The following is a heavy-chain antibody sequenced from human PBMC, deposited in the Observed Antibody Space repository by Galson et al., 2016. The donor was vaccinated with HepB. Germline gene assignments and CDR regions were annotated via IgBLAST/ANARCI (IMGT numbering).Heavy chain of an antibody. CDR1: GYRLSNFA. CDR2: INGGNGNT. CDR3: ARERAGTNYYHGIDV. V-gene: IGHV1-3*01. D-gene: IGHD1-1*01. Sequence: SVKVSCKASGYRLSNFAMHWVRQAPGQSLEWMGWINGGNGNTKYSQKFQARVTITRDTSANTAYMELSSLKYEDTAVYYCARERAGTNYYHGIDVWGQGTTVIVSS. J-gene: IGHJ6*02.